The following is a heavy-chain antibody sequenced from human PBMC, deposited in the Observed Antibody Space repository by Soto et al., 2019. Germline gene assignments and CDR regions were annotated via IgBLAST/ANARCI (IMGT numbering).Heavy chain of an antibody. CDR2: FDPEDGET. D-gene: IGHD1-26*01. V-gene: IGHV1-24*01. J-gene: IGHJ5*02. Sequence: QVQLVQSGAEVKKPGASVKVSCKVSGYTLTELSMHWVRQAPGKGLEWMGGFDPEDGETIYAQKFQGRVTMTEDTSTDTAYMELSSLRSEDTAVHYCATDRRIVGATTWGWGWFDPWGQGTLVTVSS. CDR1: GYTLTELS. CDR3: ATDRRIVGATTWGWGWFDP.